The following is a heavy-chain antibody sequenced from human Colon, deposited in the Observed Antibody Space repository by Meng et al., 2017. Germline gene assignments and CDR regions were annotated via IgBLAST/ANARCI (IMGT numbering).Heavy chain of an antibody. J-gene: IGHJ4*02. CDR1: GASISGDNW. Sequence: QVQLQEAGQGLVKPSGTLSLTCAVSGASISGDNWWSWVHRTPGKGLEWIGETSHSGSTNYSPSLKSRVTISLDKSKNQLSLKLNSVTAADTAVYYCASSDYYRSDYWGQGTLVTVSS. D-gene: IGHD3-22*01. CDR3: ASSDYYRSDY. V-gene: IGHV4-4*02. CDR2: TSHSGST.